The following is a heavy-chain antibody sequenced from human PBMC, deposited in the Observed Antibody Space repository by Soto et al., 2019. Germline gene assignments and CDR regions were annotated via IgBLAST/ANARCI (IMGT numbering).Heavy chain of an antibody. J-gene: IGHJ4*02. CDR3: ARIGTLDWIDDY. V-gene: IGHV1-69*12. CDR1: GGTFRSYV. Sequence: QVQLVQSGAEVKKPGSSVKVSCKASGGTFRSYVTSWVRQAPGQGLEGLGGIIPMYGTTYYAQTFQGRVTISADESTSTAFMELSSLRSEDTAVYYCARIGTLDWIDDYWGQGTLVTVSS. CDR2: IIPMYGTT. D-gene: IGHD1-1*01.